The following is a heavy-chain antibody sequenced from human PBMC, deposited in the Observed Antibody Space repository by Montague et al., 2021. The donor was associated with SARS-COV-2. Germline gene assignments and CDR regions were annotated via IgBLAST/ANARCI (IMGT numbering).Heavy chain of an antibody. Sequence: SETLSLTCHVYGASFSGYYWSWVRQSPGKGLEWIGEVIHSGTTNYNPSLKGRVPISIDSSNDRFSLRLTSLTAADTGVYYCASGEFFYYGSGNYYRSALDDWGQGTTVTVSS. J-gene: IGHJ6*02. CDR3: ASGEFFYYGSGNYYRSALDD. CDR1: GASFSGYY. CDR2: VIHSGTT. V-gene: IGHV4-34*12. D-gene: IGHD3-10*01.